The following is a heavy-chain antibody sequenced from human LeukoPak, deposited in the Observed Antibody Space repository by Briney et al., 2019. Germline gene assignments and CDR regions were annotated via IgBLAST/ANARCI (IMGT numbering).Heavy chain of an antibody. J-gene: IGHJ4*02. CDR3: AKDLYDSPFDY. CDR1: GFTFSSYA. Sequence: PGRSLRLSCAASGFTFSSYAMYWVRQAPGKGLEWVAVISYDGSNKYYADSVKGRFTISRDNSKNTLYLQMNSLRAEDTAVYYCAKDLYDSPFDYWGQGTLVTVSS. CDR2: ISYDGSNK. V-gene: IGHV3-30*04. D-gene: IGHD3-22*01.